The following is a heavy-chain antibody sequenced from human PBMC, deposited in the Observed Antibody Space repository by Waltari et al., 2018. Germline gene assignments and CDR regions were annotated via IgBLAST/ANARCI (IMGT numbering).Heavy chain of an antibody. CDR2: IYYSGST. V-gene: IGHV4-30-4*08. J-gene: IGHJ4*02. D-gene: IGHD6-13*01. CDR1: GGSISSGDYY. CDR3: ARGDRQQLVHVGDFDY. Sequence: QVQLQESGPGLVKPSQTLSLTCTVSGGSISSGDYYWSWIRQPPGKGLEWIGYIYYSGSTYYNPSLKSRVTISVDTSKNQFSLKLSSVTAADTAVYYCARGDRQQLVHVGDFDYWGQGTLVTVSS.